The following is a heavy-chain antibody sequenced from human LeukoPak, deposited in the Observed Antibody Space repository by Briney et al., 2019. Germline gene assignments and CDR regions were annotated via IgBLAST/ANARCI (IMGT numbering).Heavy chain of an antibody. Sequence: ASVKVSCKASGGTFSSYAISWVRQAPGQGLEWMGRIIPILGIANYAQKFQGRVTITADKSTSTAYMELSSLRSEDTAAYYCAREGWELPKGAAFDIWGQGTMVTVSS. CDR1: GGTFSSYA. CDR3: AREGWELPKGAAFDI. CDR2: IIPILGIA. J-gene: IGHJ3*02. D-gene: IGHD1-26*01. V-gene: IGHV1-69*04.